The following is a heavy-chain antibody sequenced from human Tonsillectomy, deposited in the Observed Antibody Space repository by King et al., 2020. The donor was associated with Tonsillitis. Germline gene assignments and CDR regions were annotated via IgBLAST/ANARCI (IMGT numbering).Heavy chain of an antibody. CDR2: IIPIFGTA. J-gene: IGHJ4*02. V-gene: IGHV1-69*01. CDR1: GGTFSSYA. Sequence: QLVQSGAEVKKPGSSVKVSCKASGGTFSSYAISWVRQAPGQGLEWMGGIIPIFGTANYAQKFQGRVTITADESTSTAYIELSSLRSEDTAVYYCARDLEPRYYYDSSGYFDYWGQGTLVTVSS. D-gene: IGHD3-22*01. CDR3: ARDLEPRYYYDSSGYFDY.